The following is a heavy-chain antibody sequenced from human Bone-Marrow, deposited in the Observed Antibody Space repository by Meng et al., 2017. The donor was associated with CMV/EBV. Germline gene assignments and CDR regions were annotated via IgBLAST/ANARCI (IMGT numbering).Heavy chain of an antibody. CDR2: IYSGGSDT. D-gene: IGHD2-2*01. J-gene: IGHJ6*02. CDR1: GFTFSSYA. CDR3: VKRLYCGSTTCSKAMDV. V-gene: IGHV3-23*03. Sequence: GGSLRLSCVASGFTFSSYAMTWVRQAPGKGLDWVSLIYSGGSDTFYADSVKGRFTISRDNSKDMLYLQMKSLRAEDTAVYFCVKRLYCGSTTCSKAMDVWGQGTTVTVSS.